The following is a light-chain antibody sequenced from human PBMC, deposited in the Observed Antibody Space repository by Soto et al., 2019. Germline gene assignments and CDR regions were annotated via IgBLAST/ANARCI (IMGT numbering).Light chain of an antibody. CDR3: QAWGSSSAV. J-gene: IGLJ2*01. CDR2: QDT. V-gene: IGLV3-1*01. Sequence: SYELTQPPSMSVSPGQTASITCAGDRLADKFVSWYQQKPGQSPLLVSYQDTKRPSGIPERFSGSKSGDTATLTIRGTQTMDEADYYWQAWGSSSAVFGGGTKLTVL. CDR1: RLADKF.